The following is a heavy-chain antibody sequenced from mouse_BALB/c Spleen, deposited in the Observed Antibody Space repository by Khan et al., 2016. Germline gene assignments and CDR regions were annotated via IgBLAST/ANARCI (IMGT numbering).Heavy chain of an antibody. Sequence: QIPLVQSGPELKKPGETVRISCKASGYTFTDSSMHWVKQAPGTGLKWMVWITTETEEPTYADDFKGRFAFSLETSASTAYLQIDNLKNEDTATYFCTPYNYEYCFDHWGQGTSLTVSS. CDR3: TPYNYEYCFDH. V-gene: IGHV9-2-1*01. D-gene: IGHD1-1*01. CDR2: ITTETEEP. J-gene: IGHJ2*02. CDR1: GYTFTDSS.